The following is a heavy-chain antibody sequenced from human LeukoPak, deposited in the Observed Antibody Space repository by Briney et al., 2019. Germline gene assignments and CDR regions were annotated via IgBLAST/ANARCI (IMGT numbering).Heavy chain of an antibody. V-gene: IGHV4-31*02. J-gene: IGHJ4*02. CDR2: IYYSGST. CDR1: GFTFSSYA. CDR3: ARGEYYFDY. D-gene: IGHD3-16*01. Sequence: LRLSCAASGFTFSSYAMSWIRQHPGKGLEWIGYIYYSGSTYYNPSLKSRVTISVDTSKNQFSLKLSSVTAADTAVYYCARGEYYFDYWGQGTLVTVSS.